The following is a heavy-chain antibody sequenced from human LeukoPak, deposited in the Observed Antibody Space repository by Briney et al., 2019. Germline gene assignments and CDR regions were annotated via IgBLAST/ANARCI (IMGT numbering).Heavy chain of an antibody. CDR2: IYYSGST. D-gene: IGHD2-8*01. V-gene: IGHV4-39*07. CDR3: ARETGYCTNGVCKTYFDY. Sequence: PSETLSLTCTVSGGSISSSSYYWGWIRQPPGKGLEWIGSIYYSGSTYYNPSLKSRVIISVDTSKNQFSLKLSSVTAADTAVYYCARETGYCTNGVCKTYFDYWGQGTLVTVSS. CDR1: GGSISSSSYY. J-gene: IGHJ4*02.